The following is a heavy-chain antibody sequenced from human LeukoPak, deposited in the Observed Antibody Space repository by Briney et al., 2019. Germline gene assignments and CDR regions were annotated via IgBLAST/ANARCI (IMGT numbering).Heavy chain of an antibody. Sequence: ASVRVSCKASGYTFINYDINWVRQATGQGLEWMGWMNPNSGNTGYAQKFQGRVTVTRNTSISTAYMELSSLRSEDTAVYYCARRSVIRYCSSASCNDYYYYMDVWGKGTTVTVSS. CDR2: MNPNSGNT. CDR1: GYTFINYD. J-gene: IGHJ6*03. V-gene: IGHV1-8*03. D-gene: IGHD2-2*01. CDR3: ARRSVIRYCSSASCNDYYYYMDV.